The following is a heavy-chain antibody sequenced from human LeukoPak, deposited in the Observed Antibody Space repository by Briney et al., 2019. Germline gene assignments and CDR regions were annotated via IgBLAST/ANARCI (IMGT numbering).Heavy chain of an antibody. J-gene: IGHJ6*02. D-gene: IGHD2/OR15-2a*01. V-gene: IGHV3-74*01. CDR2: INSDGSTT. CDR3: ASLQNVPSYYYYYVMDV. Sequence: GGSLRLSCAASGFTLSNYWMHWVRQAPGKGLVWVSRINSDGSTTNYADSVKGRFTIPRDNAKNTLFLQMNSLRAEDTAVYYCASLQNVPSYYYYYVMDVWGQGTTVTVSS. CDR1: GFTLSNYW.